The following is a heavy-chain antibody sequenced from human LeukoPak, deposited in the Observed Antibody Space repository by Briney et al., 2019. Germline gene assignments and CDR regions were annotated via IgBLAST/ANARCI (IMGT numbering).Heavy chain of an antibody. Sequence: RASVKVSCTASRGTFSSYANSRVRQAPGQGLEWMGGIIPIFGTANYAQKFQGRVTITADESTSTAYMELSSLRSEDTAVYYCARAFTYDFWSKYYYYGMDVWGQGTTVTVSS. D-gene: IGHD3-3*01. V-gene: IGHV1-69*13. CDR3: ARAFTYDFWSKYYYYGMDV. CDR2: IIPIFGTA. CDR1: RGTFSSYA. J-gene: IGHJ6*02.